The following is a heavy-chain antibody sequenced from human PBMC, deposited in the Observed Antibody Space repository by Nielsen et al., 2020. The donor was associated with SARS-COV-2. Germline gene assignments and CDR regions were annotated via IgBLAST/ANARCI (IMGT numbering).Heavy chain of an antibody. CDR3: AKDRPPFYRVRGVLNNWFDP. V-gene: IGHV3-7*01. Sequence: VRQAPGKGLEWVANIKQDGSEKYYVDSVKGRFTISRDNSKNTLYLQMNSLRAEDTAVYYCAKDRPPFYRVRGVLNNWFDPWGQGTLVTVSS. D-gene: IGHD3-10*01. J-gene: IGHJ5*02. CDR2: IKQDGSEK.